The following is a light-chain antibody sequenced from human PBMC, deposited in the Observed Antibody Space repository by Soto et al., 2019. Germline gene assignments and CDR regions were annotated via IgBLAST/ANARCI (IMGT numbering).Light chain of an antibody. J-gene: IGKJ1*01. CDR1: QSISNW. V-gene: IGKV1-5*01. CDR3: QLYNSYS. CDR2: HAS. Sequence: DIQMTQSPSTLPASVGDRVTITCRASQSISNWLAWYQQKPGTAPKVLSYHASNSQSGVPSRFSGRGSGTEFTLAINCLQPDDFATYYGQLYNSYSFGQGTKVEIK.